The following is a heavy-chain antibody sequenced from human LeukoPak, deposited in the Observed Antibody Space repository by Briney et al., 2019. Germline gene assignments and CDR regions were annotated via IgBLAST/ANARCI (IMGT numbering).Heavy chain of an antibody. CDR2: FYHSGRI. Sequence: SETLSLTCTVSGYSISSGYYWGWIRQPPGKGLEWIGTFYHSGRIYYNPSLKSRVTISLDTSKNQFSLKLSSVTAIDTAVYYCATESTTWHNVDYWGQGTLVTVSS. CDR3: ATESTTWHNVDY. CDR1: GYSISSGYY. D-gene: IGHD1-14*01. V-gene: IGHV4-38-2*02. J-gene: IGHJ4*02.